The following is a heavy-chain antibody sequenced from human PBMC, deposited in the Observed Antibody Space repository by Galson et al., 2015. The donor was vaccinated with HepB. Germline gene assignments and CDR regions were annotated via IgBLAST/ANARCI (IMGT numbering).Heavy chain of an antibody. CDR3: AKDEFQKVRGVIGK. CDR1: GFTFSSYA. J-gene: IGHJ4*02. Sequence: SLRLSCAVSGFTFSSYAMSWVRQAPGKGLEWVSGISGSGGSTYYADSVKGRFTISRDNSKSTLYLQMNSLRAEDTAVYYCAKDEFQKVRGVIGKWGQGTLVTVSS. V-gene: IGHV3-23*01. D-gene: IGHD3-10*01. CDR2: ISGSGGST.